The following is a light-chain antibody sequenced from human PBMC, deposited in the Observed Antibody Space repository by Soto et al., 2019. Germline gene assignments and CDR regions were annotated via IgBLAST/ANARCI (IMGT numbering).Light chain of an antibody. CDR1: SSDVGGYNY. Sequence: QSVLTQPASVSGSPGQSITISCTGTSSDVGGYNYVSWYQQHPGKAPKLMIYDVSNRPSGVSNSFSGSKSGNTASLTISGLQAEDEADYYCSSYTSSSTLEYVFGTGTKVTVL. J-gene: IGLJ1*01. CDR3: SSYTSSSTLEYV. V-gene: IGLV2-14*01. CDR2: DVS.